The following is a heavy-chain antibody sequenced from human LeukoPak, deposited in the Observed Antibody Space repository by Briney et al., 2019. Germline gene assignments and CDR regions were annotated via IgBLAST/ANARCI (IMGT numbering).Heavy chain of an antibody. Sequence: SETLSLTCTVSGGSISSSCYCWVWIRQPPGKGLEWIGSIYYSGTTYYNPSLKSRVTISVDTSKNQFSLKLSSVAAADTAVYYGGRRLVAWGRGIEGDFDIWGQGTMVTVSS. CDR2: IYYSGTT. CDR1: GGSISSSCYC. V-gene: IGHV4-39*01. J-gene: IGHJ3*02. D-gene: IGHD1-26*01. CDR3: GRRLVAWGRGIEGDFDI.